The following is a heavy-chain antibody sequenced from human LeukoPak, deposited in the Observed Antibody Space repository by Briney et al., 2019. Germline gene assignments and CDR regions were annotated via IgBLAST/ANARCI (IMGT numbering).Heavy chain of an antibody. CDR2: ISYDGSNK. V-gene: IGHV3-30-3*01. Sequence: PGGSLRLSCAASGFTFSSYAMHWVRQAPGKGLEWVAVISYDGSNKYYADSVKGRFTTSRDNSKNTLYLQMNSLRAEDTAVYYCARPSIVVVPAYFDYWGQGTLVTVSS. D-gene: IGHD2-2*01. CDR3: ARPSIVVVPAYFDY. CDR1: GFTFSSYA. J-gene: IGHJ4*02.